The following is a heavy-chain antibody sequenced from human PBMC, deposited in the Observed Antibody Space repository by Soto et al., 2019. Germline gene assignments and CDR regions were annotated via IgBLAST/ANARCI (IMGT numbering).Heavy chain of an antibody. Sequence: ASVNVSCKASGYTFTSYDINWVRQATGQGLEWMGWMNPNSGNTGYAQKFQGRVTMTRNTSISTAYMELSSLRSEDTAVYYCARGGMYSSSWYRDYWGQGTLVTVSS. D-gene: IGHD6-13*01. J-gene: IGHJ4*02. V-gene: IGHV1-8*01. CDR2: MNPNSGNT. CDR3: ARGGMYSSSWYRDY. CDR1: GYTFTSYD.